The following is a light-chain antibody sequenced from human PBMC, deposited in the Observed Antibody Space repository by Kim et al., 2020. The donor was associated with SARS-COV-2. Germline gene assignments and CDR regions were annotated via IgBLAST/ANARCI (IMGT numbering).Light chain of an antibody. CDR2: RSD. V-gene: IGLV1-47*01. CDR3: AARDDSLSGRV. Sequence: GQTVNIFCFGSSSNIETNNVYWYQQLPQTAPKLLIDRSDQRPAGVPGRFSGSKSGTSASLTISGLRSEDEADYYCAARDDSLSGRVFGGGTQLTVL. CDR1: SSNIETNN. J-gene: IGLJ3*02.